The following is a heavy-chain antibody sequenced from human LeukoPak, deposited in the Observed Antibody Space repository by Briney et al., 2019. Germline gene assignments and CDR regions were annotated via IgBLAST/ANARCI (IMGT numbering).Heavy chain of an antibody. CDR2: ISSSSSYI. D-gene: IGHD2-2*03. CDR1: GFTFSSYS. V-gene: IGHV3-21*01. CDR3: ARVGIVVVPAAMGEYYHYYYYMDV. Sequence: GGSLRLSCAASGFTFSSYSMNWVRQAPGKGLEWVSSISSSSSYIYYADSVKGRFTISRDNAKNSLYLQMNSLRAEDTAVYYCARVGIVVVPAAMGEYYHYYYYMDVWGKGTTVTVSS. J-gene: IGHJ6*03.